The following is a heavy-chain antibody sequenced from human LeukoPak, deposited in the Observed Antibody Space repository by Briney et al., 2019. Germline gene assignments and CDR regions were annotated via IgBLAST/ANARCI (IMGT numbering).Heavy chain of an antibody. CDR2: IYHSGST. J-gene: IGHJ4*02. D-gene: IGHD2-21*02. Sequence: SETLSLTCTVSGYSISSGYYWGWIRQPPGKGLEWIGSIYHSGSTYYNPSLKCRVTISVDTSKNQFSLKLSSVTAADTAVYYCARVHIVVVTANGYFDYWGQGTLVTVSS. CDR3: ARVHIVVVTANGYFDY. CDR1: GYSISSGYY. V-gene: IGHV4-38-2*02.